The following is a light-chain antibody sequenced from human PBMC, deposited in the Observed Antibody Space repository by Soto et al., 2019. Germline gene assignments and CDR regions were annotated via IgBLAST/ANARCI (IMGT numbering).Light chain of an antibody. V-gene: IGKV1-9*01. Sequence: DIQLTQSPSFLSASVGDRVTITCRASQGISTFLAWYQQRPGKAPKILIYAASTLQSGVPSRFSGSGSGTEFTLTISSLQPEAFATYYCQQVISYPPGFGPGTKVDIK. J-gene: IGKJ3*01. CDR2: AAS. CDR1: QGISTF. CDR3: QQVISYPPG.